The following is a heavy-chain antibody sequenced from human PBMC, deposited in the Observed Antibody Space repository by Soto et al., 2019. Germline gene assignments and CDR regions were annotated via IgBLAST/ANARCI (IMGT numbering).Heavy chain of an antibody. V-gene: IGHV1-69*01. CDR3: ASPLKWSGYYIAFDY. J-gene: IGHJ4*02. CDR2: IIPIFDTI. D-gene: IGHD3-3*01. Sequence: QVQLLQSGAEVKKPGSSVKVSCKASGATFSSFAFSWVRQAPGQGLEWMGVIIPIFDTISYAQKFQGRVTITADESTRTAYMELNSLTSVDTAVYYCASPLKWSGYYIAFDYWGQGTLVIVSS. CDR1: GATFSSFA.